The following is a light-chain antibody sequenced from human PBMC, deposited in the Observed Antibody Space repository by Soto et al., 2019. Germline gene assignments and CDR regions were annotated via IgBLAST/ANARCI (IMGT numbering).Light chain of an antibody. CDR1: QSVFSNY. CDR3: QQYGNSPRVT. CDR2: DAS. Sequence: EIVLTQSPGTLSLSPGERATLSCRASQSVFSNYLAWYQQKPGQAPRVLIHDASTRATGIPDWFSGSGSGTDFTLTISRLEPEDFAVYYCQQYGNSPRVTFGQGTRLEIK. V-gene: IGKV3-20*01. J-gene: IGKJ5*01.